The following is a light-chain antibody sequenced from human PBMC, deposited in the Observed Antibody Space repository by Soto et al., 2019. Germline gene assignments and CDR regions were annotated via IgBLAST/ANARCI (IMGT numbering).Light chain of an antibody. J-gene: IGLJ1*01. V-gene: IGLV1-44*01. CDR2: TND. CDR1: SSNIGRNT. Sequence: QSVLTQPPSASGTPGQRAIISCSGGSSNIGRNTVNWYQHLPGTAPRLLIYTNDQRPSGVPDRFSGSKSGTSASLAISGLQSEDEADYYCAAWDDTSSFVFGTGTKVTVL. CDR3: AAWDDTSSFV.